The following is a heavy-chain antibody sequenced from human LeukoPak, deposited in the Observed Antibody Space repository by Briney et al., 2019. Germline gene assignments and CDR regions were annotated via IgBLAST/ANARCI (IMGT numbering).Heavy chain of an antibody. V-gene: IGHV3-23*01. Sequence: GGSLRLSCAASGFSFSSYAMSWVRQAPGKGLEWVSAISGSGGSTYYADSVKGRFTISRDNSKNTLYLQMNSLRAEDTAVYYCAKYGEQWLAPWFVDYWGQGTLATVSS. CDR2: ISGSGGST. D-gene: IGHD6-19*01. CDR3: AKYGEQWLAPWFVDY. J-gene: IGHJ4*02. CDR1: GFSFSSYA.